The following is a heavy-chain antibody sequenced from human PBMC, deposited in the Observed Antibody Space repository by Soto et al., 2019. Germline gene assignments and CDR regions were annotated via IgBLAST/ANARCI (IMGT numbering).Heavy chain of an antibody. V-gene: IGHV1-8*01. CDR2: MNPNRGNT. D-gene: IGHD2-15*01. J-gene: IGHJ4*02. CDR3: AVVVVAATD. CDR1: GYTFTSYD. Sequence: QVQLVQSGAEVKKPGASVKVSCTASGYTFTSYDINWVRQATGQGLGWMGWMNPNRGNTGYAQKFQGRVTMNRNTSISTAYMELSSLRSEETAVYYCAVVVVAATDWGQGTLVHVSS.